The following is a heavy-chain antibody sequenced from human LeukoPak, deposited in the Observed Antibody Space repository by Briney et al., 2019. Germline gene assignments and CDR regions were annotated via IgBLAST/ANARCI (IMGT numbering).Heavy chain of an antibody. CDR3: ARASYDFWSGPLYYYYMDV. V-gene: IGHV1-8*01. Sequence: ASVKVSCRVSGYTFTDYDINWVRQATGQGLEWMGWMSPKSGNTGYAQKFQGRVTITADESTSTAYMELSSLRSEDTAVYYCARASYDFWSGPLYYYYMDVWGKGTTVTVSS. J-gene: IGHJ6*03. CDR2: MSPKSGNT. CDR1: GYTFTDYD. D-gene: IGHD3-3*01.